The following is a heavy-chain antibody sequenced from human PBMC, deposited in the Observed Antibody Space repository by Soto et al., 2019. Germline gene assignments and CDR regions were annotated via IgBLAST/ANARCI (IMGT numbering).Heavy chain of an antibody. CDR3: ARDYYGSGSYYYYYYGMDV. J-gene: IGHJ6*02. CDR1: GDSVSSNSAA. V-gene: IGHV6-1*01. CDR2: TYYRSKWYN. Sequence: SQTLSLTCAISGDSVSSNSAAWNWIRQSPSRGLEWLGRTYYRSKWYNDYAVSVKSRITINPDTSKNQFSLQLNSVTPEDTAVYYCARDYYGSGSYYYYYYGMDVWGQGTTVTVSS. D-gene: IGHD3-10*01.